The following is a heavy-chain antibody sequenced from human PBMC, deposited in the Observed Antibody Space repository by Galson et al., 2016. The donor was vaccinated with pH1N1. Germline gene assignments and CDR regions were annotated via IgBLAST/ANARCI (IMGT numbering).Heavy chain of an antibody. Sequence: SLRLSCSASGFTFSSYWMGWVRQAPGKGLEWVANIKQDGSEKYYVDSVKGRFTISRDNAKNSLYLQMNSLRAEDTAVYYCARVAPEYYDFWSGYPVADYWGQGTLVTVSS. CDR1: GFTFSSYW. V-gene: IGHV3-7*03. CDR3: ARVAPEYYDFWSGYPVADY. CDR2: IKQDGSEK. J-gene: IGHJ4*02. D-gene: IGHD3-3*01.